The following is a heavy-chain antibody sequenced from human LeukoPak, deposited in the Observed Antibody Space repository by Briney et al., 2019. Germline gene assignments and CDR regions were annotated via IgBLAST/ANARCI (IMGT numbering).Heavy chain of an antibody. CDR2: FDPEDGET. V-gene: IGHV1-24*01. CDR3: ATSDSSPDAFDI. CDR1: GYTLTELS. J-gene: IGHJ3*02. Sequence: ASVTVSCKVSGYTLTELSMHWVRQTPGKGLEWMGGFDPEDGETIYAQKFQGRVTMTEDTSTDTAYMELSSLRSEDTAVYYCATSDSSPDAFDIWGQGTMVTVSS. D-gene: IGHD3-22*01.